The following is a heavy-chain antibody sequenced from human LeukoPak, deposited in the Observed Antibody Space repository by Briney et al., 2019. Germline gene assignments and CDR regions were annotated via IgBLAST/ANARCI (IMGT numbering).Heavy chain of an antibody. D-gene: IGHD6-13*01. Sequence: ASVKVSCKASGYTFTGYYMHWVRQAPGQGLEWMGWINPNSGGTNYAQKFQGRVTMTRYTSISTAYMELSRLRSDDTAVYYCARDSSMAAGTDFDYWGQGTLVTVSS. V-gene: IGHV1-2*02. CDR3: ARDSSMAAGTDFDY. CDR1: GYTFTGYY. J-gene: IGHJ4*02. CDR2: INPNSGGT.